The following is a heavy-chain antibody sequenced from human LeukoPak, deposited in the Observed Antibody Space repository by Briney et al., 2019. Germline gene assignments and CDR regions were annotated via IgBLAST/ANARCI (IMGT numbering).Heavy chain of an antibody. CDR2: IKQDGSDK. CDR1: GFTFRGYW. Sequence: PGGSLRLSCAASGFTFRGYWMSWVRQAPGKGLEWVANIKQDGSDKYYVDSVKGRFTISRDNAKNSVYLQMNSLRAEDTAVYYCARDKVVGATLFDYWGQGTLVTVSS. CDR3: ARDKVVGATLFDY. D-gene: IGHD1-26*01. V-gene: IGHV3-7*01. J-gene: IGHJ4*02.